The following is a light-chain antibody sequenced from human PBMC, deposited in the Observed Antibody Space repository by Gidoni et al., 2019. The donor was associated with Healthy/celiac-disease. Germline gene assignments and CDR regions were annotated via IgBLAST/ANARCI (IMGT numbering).Light chain of an antibody. V-gene: IGLV1-44*01. J-gene: IGLJ3*02. CDR1: SSNLGSNT. CDR3: AAWDDSLNGWV. CDR2: SNN. Sequence: QPVLTQPPSASGTSVQRATNSCSGSSSNLGSNTVNCYQQLPGTAPKLLIHSNNQQPSGAPARFSGSKSGSSASLAISGLQSEDEADYYCAAWDDSLNGWVFGGGTKLTVL.